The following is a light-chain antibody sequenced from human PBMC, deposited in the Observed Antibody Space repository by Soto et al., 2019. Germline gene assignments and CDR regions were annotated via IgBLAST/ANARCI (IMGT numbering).Light chain of an antibody. CDR1: QSIDSH. J-gene: IGKJ2*01. CDR3: QQRSKWPPYT. V-gene: IGKV3-11*01. Sequence: EIALTQSPVTLSLSPGERATLSCRASQSIDSHLAWYQHKPGQAPRLLIYGASNRASGVPVRFSGSGSGTDFTLTIASLEPDDFAVYYCQQRSKWPPYTFGQGSKLEIK. CDR2: GAS.